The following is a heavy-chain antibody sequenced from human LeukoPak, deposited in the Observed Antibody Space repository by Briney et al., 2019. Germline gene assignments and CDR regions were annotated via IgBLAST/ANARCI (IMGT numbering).Heavy chain of an antibody. CDR2: ISSSSSTI. J-gene: IGHJ4*02. CDR1: GFTFSSYS. Sequence: GGSLRLSCAASGFTFSSYSMNWVRQAPRKGLEWVSYISSSSSTIYYADSVKGRFTISRDNAKNSLYLQMNSLRAEDTAVYYCAREIRVVVVAATFYFDYWGQGTLVTVSS. D-gene: IGHD2-15*01. CDR3: AREIRVVVVAATFYFDY. V-gene: IGHV3-48*01.